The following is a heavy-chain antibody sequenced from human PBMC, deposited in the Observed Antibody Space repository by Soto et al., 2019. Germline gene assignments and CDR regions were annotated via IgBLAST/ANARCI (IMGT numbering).Heavy chain of an antibody. J-gene: IGHJ3*02. CDR3: ARDQDAFDI. CDR2: ISSSSTHI. Sequence: EVQLVESEGGLLKPGGSLRLSCAASGFTFSYYSMIWVRQAPGKGLEWVSCISSSSTHIYYADSVKGRFTISRDNAKNSLYLQMNSLRAEDTAVYYCARDQDAFDIWGQGTMVTVSS. V-gene: IGHV3-21*02. CDR1: GFTFSYYS.